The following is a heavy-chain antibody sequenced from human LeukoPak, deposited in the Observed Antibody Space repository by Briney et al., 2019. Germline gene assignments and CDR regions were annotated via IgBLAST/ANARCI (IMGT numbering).Heavy chain of an antibody. CDR1: GGSISTYY. CDR2: IYYSGST. CDR3: ARNIVRGSYYYYYMDV. Sequence: PSETLSLTCTVSGGSISTYYWSWIRQPPGKGLEWIGYIYYSGSTKYNPSLKSRVTISVDTSKNQFSLKLSSVTAADTAVYYCARNIVRGSYYYYYMDVWGKGATVTVSS. J-gene: IGHJ6*03. V-gene: IGHV4-59*01. D-gene: IGHD3-16*01.